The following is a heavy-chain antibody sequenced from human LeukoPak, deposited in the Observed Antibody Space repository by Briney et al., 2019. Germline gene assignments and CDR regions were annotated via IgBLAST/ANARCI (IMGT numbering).Heavy chain of an antibody. CDR3: AKEVVAGTFWFDP. V-gene: IGHV3-23*01. J-gene: IGHJ5*02. D-gene: IGHD6-19*01. CDR1: RFTFSSYA. Sequence: GGSLRLSCAASRFTFSSYAMSWVRQAPGKGLEWFSAISGSGGSTYYADSVKGRFTISRDNSKNTLCLQMNSLRAEDTAVYYCAKEVVAGTFWFDPWGQGTLVTVSS. CDR2: ISGSGGST.